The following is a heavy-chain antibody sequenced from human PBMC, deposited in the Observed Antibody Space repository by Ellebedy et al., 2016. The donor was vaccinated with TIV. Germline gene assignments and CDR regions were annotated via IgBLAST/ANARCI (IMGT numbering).Heavy chain of an antibody. V-gene: IGHV3-23*01. Sequence: PGGFLRLSCAASGFTFSSYAMSWVRQAPGKGLEWVSTISGSDGHTYYADSVKGRFTISRDNSKNTLYLQMNSLRAEDTAVYYCAKGDSGYDYVDYWGQGTLVTVSS. CDR1: GFTFSSYA. CDR3: AKGDSGYDYVDY. CDR2: ISGSDGHT. J-gene: IGHJ4*02. D-gene: IGHD5-12*01.